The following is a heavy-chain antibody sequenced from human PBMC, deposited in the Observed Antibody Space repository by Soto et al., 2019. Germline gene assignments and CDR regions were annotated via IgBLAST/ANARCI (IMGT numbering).Heavy chain of an antibody. V-gene: IGHV1-69*02. CDR3: ARGPSGYDLPAY. J-gene: IGHJ4*02. Sequence: QVQLVQSGAEVKKPGSSVKVSCKASGGTFSSYTISWVRQAPGQGLEWMGRIIPILGIANYAQKFQGRVTITADKSTSTAYMELSSLRSEDTAVYYCARGPSGYDLPAYWGQGTLVTVSS. CDR2: IIPILGIA. CDR1: GGTFSSYT. D-gene: IGHD5-12*01.